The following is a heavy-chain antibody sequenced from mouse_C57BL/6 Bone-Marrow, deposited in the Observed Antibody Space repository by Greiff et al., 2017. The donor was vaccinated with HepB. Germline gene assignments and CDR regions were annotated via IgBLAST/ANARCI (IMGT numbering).Heavy chain of an antibody. J-gene: IGHJ3*01. CDR3: AGTAQPKPDWFAY. V-gene: IGHV1-53*01. CDR1: GYTFTSYW. D-gene: IGHD3-2*02. CDR2: INPSNGGT. Sequence: VQLQQPGTELVKPGASVKLSCKASGYTFTSYWMHWVKQRPGQGLEWIGNINPSNGGTNYNEKFKSKATLTVDKSSSTAYMQLSSLTSEDSAVYYCAGTAQPKPDWFAYWGQGTLVTVSA.